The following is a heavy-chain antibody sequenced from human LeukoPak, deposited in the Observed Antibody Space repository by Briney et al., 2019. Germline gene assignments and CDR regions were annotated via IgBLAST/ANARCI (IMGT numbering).Heavy chain of an antibody. D-gene: IGHD1-26*01. CDR2: IYYSGST. V-gene: IGHV4-59*12. CDR3: ARPIRGVGAPYWYFDL. J-gene: IGHJ2*01. Sequence: SSETLSLTCTVSGGSISSYYWSWVRQPPGKGLEWIGSIYYSGSTYYNPSLKSRVTISVDTSKNQFSLKLSSVTAADTAVYYCARPIRGVGAPYWYFDLWGRGTLVTVSS. CDR1: GGSISSYY.